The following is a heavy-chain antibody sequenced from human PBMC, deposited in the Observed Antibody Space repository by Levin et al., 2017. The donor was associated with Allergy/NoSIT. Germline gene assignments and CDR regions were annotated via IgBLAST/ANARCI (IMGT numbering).Heavy chain of an antibody. Sequence: SCAASGFTFSSYGMHWVRQAPGKGLEWVAVISYDGSNKYYADSVKGRFTISRDNSKNTLYLQMNSLRAEDTAVYYCAKDFLYGDYVDAFDIWGQGTMVTVSS. CDR2: ISYDGSNK. D-gene: IGHD4-17*01. J-gene: IGHJ3*02. CDR1: GFTFSSYG. V-gene: IGHV3-30*18. CDR3: AKDFLYGDYVDAFDI.